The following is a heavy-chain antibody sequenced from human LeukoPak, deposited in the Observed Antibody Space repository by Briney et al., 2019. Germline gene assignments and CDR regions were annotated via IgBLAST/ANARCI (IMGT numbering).Heavy chain of an antibody. CDR3: ARGGEVVPAAMSIWFDP. D-gene: IGHD2-2*01. V-gene: IGHV1-8*01. J-gene: IGHJ5*02. Sequence: ASVKVSCKASGYTFTSYDINWVRQATGQGLEWMGWMNPNSGNTGYAQKFQGRVAMTRNTSISTAYMELSSLRSEDTAVYYCARGGEVVPAAMSIWFDPWGQGTLVTVSS. CDR2: MNPNSGNT. CDR1: GYTFTSYD.